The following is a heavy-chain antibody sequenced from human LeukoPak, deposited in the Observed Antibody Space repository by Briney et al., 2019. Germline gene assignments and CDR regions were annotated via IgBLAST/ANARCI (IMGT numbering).Heavy chain of an antibody. J-gene: IGHJ4*01. CDR1: GGTFSSYA. D-gene: IGHD1-1*01. CDR3: ARSSPWVPEQYYFDS. CDR2: FIPIFGTA. Sequence: ASVNVSCKTSGGTFSSYAISWVRQAPGQGLEWMGGFIPIFGTANYAQKFQGRVTITADESASTAYMELSSLRSEDTAVYYCARSSPWVPEQYYFDSWGHGTLVTVSS. V-gene: IGHV1-69*13.